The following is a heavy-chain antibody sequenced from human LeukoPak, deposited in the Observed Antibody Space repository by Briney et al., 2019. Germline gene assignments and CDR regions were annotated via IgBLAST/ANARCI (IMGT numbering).Heavy chain of an antibody. V-gene: IGHV3-23*01. CDR1: GFTFSSYA. CDR3: AKGSVELRKPYYYYGMDV. D-gene: IGHD1-7*01. Sequence: GGSLRLSCAASGFTFSSYAMSWVRQAPGKGLEWVSAISGSGGSTYYADSVKGRFTISRDNSKNTLYLQMNSLRAEDTAVYYCAKGSVELRKPYYYYGMDVWGRGTTVTVSS. J-gene: IGHJ6*02. CDR2: ISGSGGST.